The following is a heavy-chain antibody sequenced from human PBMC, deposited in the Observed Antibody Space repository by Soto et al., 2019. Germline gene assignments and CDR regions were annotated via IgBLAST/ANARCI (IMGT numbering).Heavy chain of an antibody. Sequence: QVRLVQSGDEEKKPGASVKVSCKASGYTFTSYDINWVRQATGQGLEWMGWMNPNSGNTDYAQKFQGRVTMTRNTSISTAYMELSSLRSEDTAVYYCARERSAAGAGWFDPWGQGTLVTVSS. CDR2: MNPNSGNT. D-gene: IGHD6-13*01. J-gene: IGHJ5*02. CDR1: GYTFTSYD. V-gene: IGHV1-8*01. CDR3: ARERSAAGAGWFDP.